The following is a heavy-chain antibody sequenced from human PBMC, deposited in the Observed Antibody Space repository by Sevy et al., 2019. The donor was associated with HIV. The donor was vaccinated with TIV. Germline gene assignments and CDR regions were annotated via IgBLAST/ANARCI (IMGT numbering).Heavy chain of an antibody. D-gene: IGHD2-8*01. Sequence: GGSLRLSCAASGFTFSSYGMHWVRQAPGKGLEWVAVISYDGRNKYYADSVKGRFTISRDNSKNTLYLQMNSLRAEDTAVYYCAKLPGSTNGTPAVSLDYWGQGTLVTVSS. CDR1: GFTFSSYG. CDR2: ISYDGRNK. CDR3: AKLPGSTNGTPAVSLDY. V-gene: IGHV3-30*18. J-gene: IGHJ4*02.